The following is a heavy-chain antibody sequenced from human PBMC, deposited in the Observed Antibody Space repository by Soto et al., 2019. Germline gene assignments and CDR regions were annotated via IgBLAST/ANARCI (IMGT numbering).Heavy chain of an antibody. J-gene: IGHJ4*02. D-gene: IGHD6-13*01. V-gene: IGHV1-69*06. CDR3: ARVASSTANFDY. Sequence: GASVKVSCKASGGTFSSYAISWVRQAPGQGLEWMGGIIPIFGTANYAQKFQGRVTITADKSTSTAYMELSSLRSEDTAVYYCARVASSTANFDYWGQGTLVTVSS. CDR1: GGTFSSYA. CDR2: IIPIFGTA.